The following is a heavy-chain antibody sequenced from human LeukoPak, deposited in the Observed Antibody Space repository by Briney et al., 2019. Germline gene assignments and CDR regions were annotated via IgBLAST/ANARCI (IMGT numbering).Heavy chain of an antibody. CDR3: ARGADGVSSNSRGWFDP. CDR2: ISTSSSYI. V-gene: IGHV3-21*01. CDR1: GFTFSSYS. D-gene: IGHD2-15*01. J-gene: IGHJ5*02. Sequence: GGSLRLSCAASGFTFSSYSMNWVRQAPGKGLEWVSCISTSSSYIYYADSVKGRFTISRDNAKNSLYLQINSLRAEDTAVYSCARGADGVSSNSRGWFDPWGQGTLVTVSS.